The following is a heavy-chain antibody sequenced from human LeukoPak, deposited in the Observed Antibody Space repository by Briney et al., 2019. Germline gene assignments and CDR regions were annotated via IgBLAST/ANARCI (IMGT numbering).Heavy chain of an antibody. Sequence: ASVKVSCKASGYTFTGYYMHWVRQAPGQGLEWMGWINPNSGGTNYAQKFQGRVTMTRDTSISTAYMELSSLRSEDTAVYYCARGQGFGSHYFQDYWGQGTLVTVSS. CDR3: ARGQGFGSHYFQDY. D-gene: IGHD1-26*01. CDR2: INPNSGGT. J-gene: IGHJ4*02. V-gene: IGHV1-2*02. CDR1: GYTFTGYY.